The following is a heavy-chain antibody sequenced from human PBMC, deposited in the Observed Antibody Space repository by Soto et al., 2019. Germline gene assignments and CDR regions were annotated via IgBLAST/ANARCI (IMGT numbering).Heavy chain of an antibody. CDR3: ARLVDCGSYWGAGAFDI. CDR2: IYYSGST. J-gene: IGHJ3*02. Sequence: QLQLQESGPGLVKPSETLSLTCTVSGGSISSSSYYWGWIRQPPGKGLEWIGSIYYSGSTYYNPSLKSRVTISVDTSKNQFSLKLSSVTAADTAVYYCARLVDCGSYWGAGAFDIWGQGTMVTVSS. V-gene: IGHV4-39*01. D-gene: IGHD1-26*01. CDR1: GGSISSSSYY.